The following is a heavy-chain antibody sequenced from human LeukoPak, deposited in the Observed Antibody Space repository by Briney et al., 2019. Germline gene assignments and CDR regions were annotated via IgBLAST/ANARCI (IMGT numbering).Heavy chain of an antibody. D-gene: IGHD6-19*01. J-gene: IGHJ4*02. Sequence: SSETLSLTCAVYGGSFSGYYWSWIRQPPGKGPEWIGEINHSGSTNYNPSLKSRVTISVDTSKNQFSLKLSSVTAADTAVYYCARGPGYSSGWYFYWGQGTLVTVSS. V-gene: IGHV4-34*01. CDR2: INHSGST. CDR3: ARGPGYSSGWYFY. CDR1: GGSFSGYY.